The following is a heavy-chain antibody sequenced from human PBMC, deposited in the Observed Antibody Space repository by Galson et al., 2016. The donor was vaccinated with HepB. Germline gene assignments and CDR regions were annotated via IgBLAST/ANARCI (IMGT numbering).Heavy chain of an antibody. CDR3: AKEPAPVGSYGVYYYSGMDV. V-gene: IGHV3-30*18. J-gene: IGHJ6*02. Sequence: SLRLSCAASGFTFSSYAMYWVRQAPGKGLEWVAVISYAGSNKYYADSVEGRFTISRDNSKNTLFLQMNSLRAEDTAVYYCAKEPAPVGSYGVYYYSGMDVWGQGTTVTVSS. CDR1: GFTFSSYA. D-gene: IGHD1-26*01. CDR2: ISYAGSNK.